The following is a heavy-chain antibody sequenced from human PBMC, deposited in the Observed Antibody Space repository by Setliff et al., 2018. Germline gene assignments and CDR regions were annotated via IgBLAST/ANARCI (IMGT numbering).Heavy chain of an antibody. Sequence: GGSLRLSCAASGFIFSSYSMNWVRQAPGKGLEWVSYIGSSGTTIYYADSVKGRFTISRDNAGNSLYLQLNSLRVEDTAVYYCARASAAFAIDYWGQGTLVTVSS. J-gene: IGHJ4*02. CDR1: GFIFSSYS. CDR3: ARASAAFAIDY. V-gene: IGHV3-48*01. CDR2: IGSSGTTI. D-gene: IGHD3-3*02.